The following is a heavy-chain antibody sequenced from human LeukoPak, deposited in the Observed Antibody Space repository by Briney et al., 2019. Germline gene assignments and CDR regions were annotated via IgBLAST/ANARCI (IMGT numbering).Heavy chain of an antibody. CDR1: GGSISGYY. CDR2: IYYSGSSFYN. J-gene: IGHJ4*02. CDR3: ARGPLHYYLVN. V-gene: IGHV4-59*01. D-gene: IGHD3-16*02. Sequence: PSETLSLTCTVSGGSISGYYWSWIRRPPGKGLEWLGYIYYSGSSFYNHYNPSLTSRVSISFDTSKSQFSLKLTSVTAEDTAVYYCARGPLHYYLVNWGQGTLVTVSS.